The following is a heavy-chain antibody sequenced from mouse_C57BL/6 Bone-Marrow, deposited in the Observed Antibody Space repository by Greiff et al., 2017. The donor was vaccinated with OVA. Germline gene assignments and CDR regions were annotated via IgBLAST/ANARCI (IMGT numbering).Heavy chain of an antibody. J-gene: IGHJ2*01. CDR1: GYTFTDYY. Sequence: VQLQQSGAELVRPGASVKLSCKASGYTFTDYYINWVKQRPGQGLEWIARIYPGSGNTYYNEKFKGKATLTAEKSSSTAYMQLSSLTSEDSAVYFCARGDGYYVDYWGQGTTLTVSS. V-gene: IGHV1-76*01. CDR2: IYPGSGNT. CDR3: ARGDGYYVDY. D-gene: IGHD2-3*01.